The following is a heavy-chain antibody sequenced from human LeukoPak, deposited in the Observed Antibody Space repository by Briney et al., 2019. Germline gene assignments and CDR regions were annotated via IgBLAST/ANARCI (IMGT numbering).Heavy chain of an antibody. V-gene: IGHV3-23*01. J-gene: IGHJ4*02. Sequence: GGSLRLSCAASGFTFSSYAMSWVRQAPGKGLEWVSAISGSGGSTYYADSVKGRFTIFRDNSKNTLYLQMNSLRAEDTAVYYCAKDRVDSSGWYDYWGQGTLVTVSS. CDR3: AKDRVDSSGWYDY. CDR2: ISGSGGST. D-gene: IGHD6-19*01. CDR1: GFTFSSYA.